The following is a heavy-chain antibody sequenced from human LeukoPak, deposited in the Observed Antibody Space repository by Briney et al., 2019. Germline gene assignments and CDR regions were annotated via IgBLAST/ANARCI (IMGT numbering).Heavy chain of an antibody. D-gene: IGHD6-13*01. J-gene: IGHJ4*02. CDR1: GFSLRTSGVG. CDR3: AHRWVGSSWYWVYFDY. CDR2: IYWDDDK. V-gene: IGHV2-5*02. Sequence: SGPTLVKPTQTLTLTCTFSGFSLRTSGVGVGWIRQPPGKALEWPALIYWDDDKRYSPSLKSRLTITKDTSKNQVVLSMTDMDPTDTATYYCAHRWVGSSWYWVYFDYWGPGTLVTVSS.